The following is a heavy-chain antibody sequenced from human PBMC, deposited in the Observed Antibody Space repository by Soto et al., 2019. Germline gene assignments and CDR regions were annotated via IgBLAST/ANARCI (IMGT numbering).Heavy chain of an antibody. D-gene: IGHD3-9*01. CDR3: ARVDWGSFDY. CDR2: IFYTGST. Sequence: PSETLSLTCTVSGASLSGYYWAWIRQPPGKGLEWIGNIFYTGSTDYNPSLKSRITMSLDTSRSHFSLKIRSVTTADTAVYYCARVDWGSFDYWGQETLVTVSS. CDR1: GASLSGYY. J-gene: IGHJ4*02. V-gene: IGHV4-59*01.